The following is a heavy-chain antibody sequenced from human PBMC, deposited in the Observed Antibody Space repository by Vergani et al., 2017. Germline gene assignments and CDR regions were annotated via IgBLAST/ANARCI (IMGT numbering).Heavy chain of an antibody. Sequence: EVQLVESGGGLVQPGRSLRLSCAASGFTFDDYAMHWVRQAPGKGLEWVSGISWNSGSIGYADSVKGRFTISRDNAKNSLYLQMNSLRAEDAALYYCAKVLGSSGWSGGVGYFDYWGQGTLVTVSS. CDR3: AKVLGSSGWSGGVGYFDY. CDR2: ISWNSGSI. CDR1: GFTFDDYA. V-gene: IGHV3-9*01. J-gene: IGHJ4*02. D-gene: IGHD6-19*01.